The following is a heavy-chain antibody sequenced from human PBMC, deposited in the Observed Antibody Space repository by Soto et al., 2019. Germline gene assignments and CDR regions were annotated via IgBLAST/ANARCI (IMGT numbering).Heavy chain of an antibody. CDR3: ARDLRQDYDYAGGY. CDR1: GYTFTSYG. CDR2: ISAYNGNT. V-gene: IGHV1-18*04. D-gene: IGHD3-16*01. Sequence: SVKVSCKASGYTFTSYGISWVRQAPGQGLEWMGWISAYNGNTNYAQKLQGRVTMTTDTSTSTAYMELRSLRSDDTAVYYCARDLRQDYDYAGGYWGQGTLVTVSS. J-gene: IGHJ4*02.